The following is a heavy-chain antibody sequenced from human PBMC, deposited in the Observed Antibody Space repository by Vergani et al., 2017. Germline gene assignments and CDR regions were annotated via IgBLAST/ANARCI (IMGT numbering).Heavy chain of an antibody. CDR3: ARFHRYGGNSFFPTTDAFDI. CDR1: GGSFSGYY. J-gene: IGHJ3*02. CDR2: INHSGST. D-gene: IGHD4-23*01. V-gene: IGHV4-34*01. Sequence: QVQLQQWGAGLLKPSETLSLTCAVYGGSFSGYYWSWIRQPPGKGLEWIGEINHSGSTNYNPSHKSRVTISVDTSKNQFSLKLSSVTAADTAVYYCARFHRYGGNSFFPTTDAFDIWGQGTMVTVSS.